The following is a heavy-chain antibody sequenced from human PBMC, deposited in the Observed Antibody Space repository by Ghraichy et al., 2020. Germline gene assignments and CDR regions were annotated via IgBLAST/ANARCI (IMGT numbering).Heavy chain of an antibody. Sequence: GESLNISCTASGFTFGDYAMSWFRQAPGKGLEWVGFIRGKAYGGTTEYAASVKGRFTISRDDSKTIAYLQMNSLKTEDTAVYYCTRDGSGSIAARPFDGMDVWGQGTTVTVSS. J-gene: IGHJ6*02. CDR2: IRGKAYGGTT. CDR3: TRDGSGSIAARPFDGMDV. V-gene: IGHV3-49*03. CDR1: GFTFGDYA. D-gene: IGHD6-6*01.